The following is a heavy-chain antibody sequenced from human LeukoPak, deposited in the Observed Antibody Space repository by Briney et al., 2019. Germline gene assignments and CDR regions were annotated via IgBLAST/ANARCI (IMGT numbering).Heavy chain of an antibody. CDR3: AKVQYYYDSSHPFDY. J-gene: IGHJ4*02. CDR2: IKQDGSEK. CDR1: GFTFSSYW. Sequence: GGSLRLSCAASGFTFSSYWMSWVRQAPGKGLEWVANIKQDGSEKYYADSVKGRFTISRDNSKNTLYLQMNSLRAEDTAVYYCAKVQYYYDSSHPFDYWGQGTLVTVSS. D-gene: IGHD3-22*01. V-gene: IGHV3-7*01.